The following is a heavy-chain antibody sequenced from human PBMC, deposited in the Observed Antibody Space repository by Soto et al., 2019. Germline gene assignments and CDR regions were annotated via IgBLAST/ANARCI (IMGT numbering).Heavy chain of an antibody. J-gene: IGHJ4*02. V-gene: IGHV1-18*04. CDR1: CYTFSSYG. CDR3: ATSGRGKAPTQALYDSSADEFDY. D-gene: IGHD3-22*01. CDR2: ISAYNGNT. Sequence: GAPGKVSSEASCYTFSSYGISWGRQSPGKGLEWMGWISAYNGNTNYAQKLQGRVTMTTDTSTSTAYMELRSLRSDDTAVYYCATSGRGKAPTQALYDSSADEFDYWGQGTLVTVSS.